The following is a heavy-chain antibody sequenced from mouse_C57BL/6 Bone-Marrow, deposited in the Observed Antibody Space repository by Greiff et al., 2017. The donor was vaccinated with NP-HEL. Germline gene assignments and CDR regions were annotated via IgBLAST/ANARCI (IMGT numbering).Heavy chain of an antibody. CDR3: ATYYSNPCYWYFDV. D-gene: IGHD2-5*01. CDR1: GFTFSSYA. Sequence: EVQLVESGGGLVKPGGSLKLSCAASGFTFSSYAMSWVRQTPEKRLEWVATISDGGSYTYYPDNVKGRFTISRDNAKNNLYLQMSHLKSEDTAMYYCATYYSNPCYWYFDVWGTGTTVTVSS. J-gene: IGHJ1*03. CDR2: ISDGGSYT. V-gene: IGHV5-4*01.